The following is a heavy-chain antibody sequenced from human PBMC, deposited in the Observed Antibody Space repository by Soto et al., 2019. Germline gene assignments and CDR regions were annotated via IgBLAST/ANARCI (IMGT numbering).Heavy chain of an antibody. CDR2: IIPIFGTA. V-gene: IGHV1-69*13. D-gene: IGHD3-10*01. CDR1: GGRFRSYA. Sequence: SVKPSCKACGGRFRSYAISWVRQAPGQGLEWMGGIIPIFGTANYAQKFQGRVTITADESTSTAYMELSSLRSEDTAVYYCARHVRGVIRYWGQGTLVTVSS. CDR3: ARHVRGVIRY. J-gene: IGHJ4*02.